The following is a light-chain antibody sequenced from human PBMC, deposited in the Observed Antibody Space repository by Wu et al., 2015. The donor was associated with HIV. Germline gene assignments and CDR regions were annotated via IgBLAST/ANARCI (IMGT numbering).Light chain of an antibody. CDR1: QSVSSNY. Sequence: EIVLTQSPGTLSLSPGERVILSCRASQSVSSNYLAWYQQKPGQTPRLLIYGASNRATGIPDRFSGSGSGTDFTLTISRLEPEDFAVYYCQQYGGSLTFGGGTKVEI. CDR2: GAS. CDR3: QQYGGSLT. V-gene: IGKV3-20*01. J-gene: IGKJ4*01.